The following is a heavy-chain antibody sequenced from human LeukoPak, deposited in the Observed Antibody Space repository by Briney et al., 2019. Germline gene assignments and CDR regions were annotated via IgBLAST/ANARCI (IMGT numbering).Heavy chain of an antibody. CDR1: GFTFSNYY. J-gene: IGHJ4*02. Sequence: PGGSLRLSCAASGFTFSNYYFSWLRQAPGKGLEWVSTLSASGGDTYYADSVKGRFTVSRDDSRKTFYLQMNSLRAEDTAVYYCARGTLVRRINYFDYWGQGTLLTVSS. CDR3: ARGTLVRRINYFDY. CDR2: LSASGGDT. V-gene: IGHV3-23*01. D-gene: IGHD3-10*01.